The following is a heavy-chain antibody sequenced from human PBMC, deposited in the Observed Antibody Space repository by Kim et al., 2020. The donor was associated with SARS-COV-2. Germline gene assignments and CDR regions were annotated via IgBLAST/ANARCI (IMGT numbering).Heavy chain of an antibody. CDR3: TTADYDILTGYYISDY. J-gene: IGHJ4*02. CDR1: GFTFSNAW. CDR2: IKSKTDGGTT. V-gene: IGHV3-15*01. Sequence: GGSLRLSCAASGFTFSNAWMSWVRQAPGKGLEWVGRIKSKTDGGTTDYAAPVKGRFTISRDDSKNTLYLQMNSLKTEDTAVYYCTTADYDILTGYYISDYWGQGTLVTVSS. D-gene: IGHD3-9*01.